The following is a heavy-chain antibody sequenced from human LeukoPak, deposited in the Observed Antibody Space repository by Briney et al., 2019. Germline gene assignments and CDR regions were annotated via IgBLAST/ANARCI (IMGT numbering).Heavy chain of an antibody. V-gene: IGHV1-18*01. CDR3: ARRGYCGGDCYIGDYYYYGMDV. D-gene: IGHD2-21*02. CDR1: GYTFTIYG. CDR2: ISAYNGNT. J-gene: IGHJ6*02. Sequence: ASVNVSCKASGYTFTIYGISWVRQAPGQGLEWMGWISAYNGNTNYAQKLQGRVTMTTDTSTSTAYMELRSLRSDDTAVYYCARRGYCGGDCYIGDYYYYGMDVWGQGTTVTVSS.